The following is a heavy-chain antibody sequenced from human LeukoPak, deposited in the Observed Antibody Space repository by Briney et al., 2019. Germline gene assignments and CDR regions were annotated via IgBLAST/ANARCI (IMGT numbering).Heavy chain of an antibody. V-gene: IGHV4-59*01. CDR1: GGSISTYY. CDR2: IDYSGTA. J-gene: IGHJ4*02. D-gene: IGHD1-26*01. CDR3: ARAGGSYSFDY. Sequence: SETLSLTCLVSGGSISTYYWNWLRQPPGKGLEWIGYIDYSGTANINPSLKSRGTLSIDTSRNQFSLKLSSVTAADTAMYYCARAGGSYSFDYWGQGSRVTVSS.